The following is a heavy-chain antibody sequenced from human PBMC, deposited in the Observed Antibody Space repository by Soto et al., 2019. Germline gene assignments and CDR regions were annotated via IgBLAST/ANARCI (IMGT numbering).Heavy chain of an antibody. CDR1: GGSISSYY. CDR2: IYYSGST. V-gene: IGHV4-59*12. CDR3: ARDRVESGYPEYFQH. J-gene: IGHJ1*01. D-gene: IGHD3-22*01. Sequence: SETLSLTCTVSGGSISSYYWSWIRQPPGKGLEWIGYIYYSGSTNYNPSLKSRVTISVDTSKNQLSLKLSSVTAADTAVYYCARDRVESGYPEYFQHWGQGTLVTVSS.